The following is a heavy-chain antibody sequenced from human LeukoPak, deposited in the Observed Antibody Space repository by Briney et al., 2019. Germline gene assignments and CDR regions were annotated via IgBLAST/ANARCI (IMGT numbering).Heavy chain of an antibody. J-gene: IGHJ6*03. Sequence: ASVKVSCKASGYTFTGYYMHWVRQAPGQGLEWMGWINPNSGGTNYAQKFQGRVTMTRDTSISTAYMELSRLRSDDTAVYYCARGTPITIFGVAHTYYMDVWGKGTTVTVSS. CDR3: ARGTPITIFGVAHTYYMDV. CDR1: GYTFTGYY. CDR2: INPNSGGT. V-gene: IGHV1-2*02. D-gene: IGHD3-3*01.